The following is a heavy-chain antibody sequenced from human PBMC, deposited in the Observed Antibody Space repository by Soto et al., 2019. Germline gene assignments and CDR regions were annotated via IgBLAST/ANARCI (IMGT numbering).Heavy chain of an antibody. CDR2: IWDDGSNK. V-gene: IGHV3-33*01. CDR1: GFTFSSYG. J-gene: IGHJ6*02. Sequence: QVQLVESGGGVVQPGRSLRLSCAASGFTFSSYGMHWVRQAPGKGLEWVAVIWDDGSNKYYADSVKGRFTISRDNSKNTLYLQMNSLRAEDTAVYYCARDQLWFGEFKYYYYGMDVWGQGTTVTVSS. D-gene: IGHD3-10*01. CDR3: ARDQLWFGEFKYYYYGMDV.